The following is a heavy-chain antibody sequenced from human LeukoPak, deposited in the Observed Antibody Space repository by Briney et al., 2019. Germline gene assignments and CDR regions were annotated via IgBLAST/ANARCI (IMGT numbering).Heavy chain of an antibody. D-gene: IGHD3-16*02. CDR3: ARRPPSMITSGGIVGHFDY. CDR1: GDSISSSSYY. CDR2: IFYSGDT. V-gene: IGHV4-39*01. J-gene: IGHJ4*02. Sequence: SETLSLTCTVSGDSISSSSYYWGWIRQPPGKGLEWIGTIFYSGDTYYNPSLKSRITISVDTSKNQFSLKLSSVTAADTAVYYCARRPPSMITSGGIVGHFDYWGPGTLVTVSS.